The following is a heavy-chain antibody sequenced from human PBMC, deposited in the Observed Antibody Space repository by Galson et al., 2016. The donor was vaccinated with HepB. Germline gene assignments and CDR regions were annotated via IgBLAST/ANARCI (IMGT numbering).Heavy chain of an antibody. Sequence: LRLSCAASGFTFSDYWMTWVRQAPGKGLECVANINLDGSEKNYAESVRGRFTISRDNAKKSVYLQMNSLRVEDTALYYCAREGYCSGVGCRGRDWFDVWGQGTPVTVAS. CDR3: AREGYCSGVGCRGRDWFDV. CDR1: GFTFSDYW. V-gene: IGHV3-7*01. D-gene: IGHD2-15*01. CDR2: INLDGSEK. J-gene: IGHJ5*02.